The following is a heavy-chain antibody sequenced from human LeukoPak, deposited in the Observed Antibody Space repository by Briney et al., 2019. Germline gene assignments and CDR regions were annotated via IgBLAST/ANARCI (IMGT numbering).Heavy chain of an antibody. Sequence: GGSLRLSCAASGFTFSSYAMSWVRQAPGKGLEWVSGISGGGGSTYYADSVKGRFTISRDNSKNTLFLQMNSLRAEDTAVYYCAKSTPSLLSFDYWGQGTLVTVSS. CDR3: AKSTPSLLSFDY. D-gene: IGHD2-21*01. V-gene: IGHV3-23*01. CDR1: GFTFSSYA. J-gene: IGHJ4*02. CDR2: ISGGGGST.